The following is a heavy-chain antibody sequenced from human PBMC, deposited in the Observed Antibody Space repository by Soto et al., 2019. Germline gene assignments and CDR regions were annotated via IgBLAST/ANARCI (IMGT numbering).Heavy chain of an antibody. V-gene: IGHV1-2*02. Sequence: ASVKVSCKASGYTFTGYYMHWVRQAPGQGLEWMGWINPNSGGTNYAQKFQGRVTMTRDTSISTAYMELSRLRSDDTAVYYCARDFGIVVVPAAIYYYYYGMDVWGQGTTVTV. D-gene: IGHD2-2*01. CDR2: INPNSGGT. J-gene: IGHJ6*02. CDR3: ARDFGIVVVPAAIYYYYYGMDV. CDR1: GYTFTGYY.